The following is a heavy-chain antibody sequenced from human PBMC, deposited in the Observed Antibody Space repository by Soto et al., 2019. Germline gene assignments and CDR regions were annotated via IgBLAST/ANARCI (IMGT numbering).Heavy chain of an antibody. V-gene: IGHV3-23*01. D-gene: IGHD3-22*01. CDR2: ISGSGGST. J-gene: IGHJ4*02. CDR3: AKPTYKYYDSSGSHWVHFDY. Sequence: GGSLRLSCAASGFTFSSYAMSWVRQAPGKGLEWVSAISGSGGSTYYADSVKGRFTISRDNSKNTLYLQMNSLRAEDTAVYYCAKPTYKYYDSSGSHWVHFDYWGQGTLVTVSS. CDR1: GFTFSSYA.